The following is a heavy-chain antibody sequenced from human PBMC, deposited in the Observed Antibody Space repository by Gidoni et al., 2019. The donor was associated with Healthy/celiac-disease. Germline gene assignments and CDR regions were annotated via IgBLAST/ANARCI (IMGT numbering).Heavy chain of an antibody. V-gene: IGHV4-34*01. CDR1: GGSFSGYY. J-gene: IGHJ4*02. CDR3: ARGGSTVTTSPVAARSVYYFDY. Sequence: QVQLQQWGAGLLKPSETLSLTCAVYGGSFSGYYCIWFRQPPGKGLEWIGEIKHSGSTNYNPSIKSRVTISVDTSKNQFSLKLSSVTAADTAVYYWARGGSTVTTSPVAARSVYYFDYWGQGTLVTVSS. D-gene: IGHD4-17*01. CDR2: IKHSGST.